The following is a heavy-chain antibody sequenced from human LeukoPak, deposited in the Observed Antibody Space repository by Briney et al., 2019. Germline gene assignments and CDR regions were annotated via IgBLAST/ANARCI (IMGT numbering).Heavy chain of an antibody. CDR1: GFTFSANA. Sequence: GGSLRLSCAASGFTFSANAMNWVRQAPGKGLEWVSVISAGGDTIKYADSVKGRFTISRDNSKNTLYLQMHSLRLEDTAVYYCAKDPRGVGARGSWGQGTLVAVCS. D-gene: IGHD1-26*01. V-gene: IGHV3-23*01. CDR2: ISAGGDTI. J-gene: IGHJ5*02. CDR3: AKDPRGVGARGS.